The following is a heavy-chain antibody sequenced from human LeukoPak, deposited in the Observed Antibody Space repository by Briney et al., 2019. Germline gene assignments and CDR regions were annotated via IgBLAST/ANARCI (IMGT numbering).Heavy chain of an antibody. CDR3: ARGSNYYDSGKGWFDP. D-gene: IGHD3-10*01. CDR2: INHSGST. CDR1: GFTFGDYA. V-gene: IGHV4-34*01. Sequence: GSLRLSCTASGFTFGDYAMSWIRQPPGKGLEWIGEINHSGSTNYNPSLKSRVTISVDTSKNQFSLKLSSVTAADTAVYYCARGSNYYDSGKGWFDPWGQGTLVTVSS. J-gene: IGHJ5*02.